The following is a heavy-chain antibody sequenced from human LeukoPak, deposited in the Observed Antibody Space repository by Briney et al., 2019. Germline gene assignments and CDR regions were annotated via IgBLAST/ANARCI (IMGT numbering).Heavy chain of an antibody. Sequence: GGSLRLSCAASGFTFGGYSMNWVRQAPGKGPEWVSYISSSSDSIYYADSVKGRFTISRDNAQNSLYLQMNSLRDEDTAVYYCARDQIIVTTILDYYYGMDVWGQGTTVTVSS. J-gene: IGHJ6*02. CDR3: ARDQIIVTTILDYYYGMDV. D-gene: IGHD5-12*01. V-gene: IGHV3-48*02. CDR2: ISSSSDSI. CDR1: GFTFGGYS.